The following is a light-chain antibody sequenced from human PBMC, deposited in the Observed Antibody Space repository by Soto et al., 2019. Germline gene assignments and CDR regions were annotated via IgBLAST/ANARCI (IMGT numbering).Light chain of an antibody. V-gene: IGKV3D-20*01. Sequence: EIVMTQSPATLSVSPGERATLSCGASQSVSSSYVAWYQHKPGLAPRLLIQDTSSRAIGIPDRFSGSKSGTNFTLTIRRMQPEDVGIYYCPQYGSSPITFGQGTRLE. CDR1: QSVSSSY. J-gene: IGKJ5*01. CDR3: PQYGSSPIT. CDR2: DTS.